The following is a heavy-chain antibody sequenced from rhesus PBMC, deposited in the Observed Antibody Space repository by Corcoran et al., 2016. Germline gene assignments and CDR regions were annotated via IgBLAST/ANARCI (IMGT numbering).Heavy chain of an antibody. V-gene: IGHV4-143*01. CDR2: IYGGSGST. Sequence: QVQLQESGPGVVKPSETLSLTCAVSGGSISGYYLWSWIRQPPGKGLEWMWYIYGGSGSTTYNPSLHSRVIISIDTSKNQFSLKLSSVTAADTAVYYCARGYYEDDYGYYYTPYYFDYWGQGVLVTVSS. CDR3: ARGYYEDDYGYYYTPYYFDY. J-gene: IGHJ4*01. CDR1: GGSISGYYL. D-gene: IGHD3S6*01.